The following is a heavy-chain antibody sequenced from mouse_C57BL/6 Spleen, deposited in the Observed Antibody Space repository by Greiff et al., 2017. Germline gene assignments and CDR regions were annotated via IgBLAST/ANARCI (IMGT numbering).Heavy chain of an antibody. V-gene: IGHV5-4*01. CDR3: AREGYDYDDGDYFDY. CDR1: GFTFSSYA. J-gene: IGHJ2*01. D-gene: IGHD2-4*01. Sequence: EVQRVESGGGLVKPGGSLKLSCAASGFTFSSYAMSWVRQTPEKRLEWVATISDGGSYTYYPDNVKGRFTISRDNAKNNLYLQMSHLKSEDTAMYYCAREGYDYDDGDYFDYWGQGTTLTVSS. CDR2: ISDGGSYT.